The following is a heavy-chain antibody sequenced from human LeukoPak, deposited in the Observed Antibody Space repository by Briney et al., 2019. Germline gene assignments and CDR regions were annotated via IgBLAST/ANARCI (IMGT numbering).Heavy chain of an antibody. CDR2: ISGSGAYT. D-gene: IGHD6-13*01. CDR1: GFTFSSYA. J-gene: IGHJ5*02. Sequence: GGSLRLSCAASGFTFSSYAMSWVRQAPGKGLEWVSTISGSGAYTYYADSVKGRFTISRDNSKNTLYLQMNSLRAEDTAVYYCARAPAAAGIDPWGQEPWSPSPQ. V-gene: IGHV3-23*01. CDR3: ARAPAAAGIDP.